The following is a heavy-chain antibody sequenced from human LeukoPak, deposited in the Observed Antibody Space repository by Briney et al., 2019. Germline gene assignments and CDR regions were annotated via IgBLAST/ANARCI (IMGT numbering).Heavy chain of an antibody. J-gene: IGHJ5*02. V-gene: IGHV4-34*01. Sequence: PSETLSLTCAVYGGSFSGYYWSWIRQPPGKGLEWIGEINHSGSTNYNPSLKSRVTISVDTSKNQFSLKLSSVTAADTAVYYCARASGYCSGGSCYSYWFDPWGQGTLVTVSS. CDR1: GGSFSGYY. D-gene: IGHD2-15*01. CDR3: ARASGYCSGGSCYSYWFDP. CDR2: INHSGST.